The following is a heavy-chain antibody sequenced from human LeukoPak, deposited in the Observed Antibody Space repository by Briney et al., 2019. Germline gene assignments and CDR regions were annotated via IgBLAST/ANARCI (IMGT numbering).Heavy chain of an antibody. CDR2: INPNSGGT. J-gene: IGHJ5*02. V-gene: IGHV1-2*02. D-gene: IGHD2-2*02. CDR3: ARGCSSTSCYKGRGWFDP. CDR1: GYTFTGYY. Sequence: GASVKVSCKASGYTFTGYYMHWVRQAPGQGLEWMGWINPNSGGTNYALKFQGRVTMTRDTSISTAYMELSRLRSDDTAVYYCARGCSSTSCYKGRGWFDPWGQGTLVTVSS.